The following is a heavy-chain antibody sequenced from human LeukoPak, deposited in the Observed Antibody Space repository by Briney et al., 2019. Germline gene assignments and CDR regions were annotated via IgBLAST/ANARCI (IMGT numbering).Heavy chain of an antibody. Sequence: GGSLRLSCVASGFTFTSDAMNWVRQAPGKGLEWVSSTVSRGTTQYADSVKGRFTVSRDTSKNTLYLQINSLRADDTAVYYRAKCSTSAYTTGWCNWIDPWGQGTLVTVSS. D-gene: IGHD6-19*01. V-gene: IGHV3-23*01. CDR1: GFTFTSDA. CDR3: AKCSTSAYTTGWCNWIDP. J-gene: IGHJ5*02. CDR2: TVSRGTT.